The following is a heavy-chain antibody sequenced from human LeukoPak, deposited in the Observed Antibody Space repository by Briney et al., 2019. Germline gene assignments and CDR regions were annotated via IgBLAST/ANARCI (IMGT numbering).Heavy chain of an antibody. J-gene: IGHJ4*02. Sequence: QPGGSLRLSCEVFGFTFSTSAMSWVRQAPGKGLEWVSGIRPSDDTTYYVDSVKGRFTVSRDNSKNTLYLQMHSLGVEDTAVYYCRFYISGSDYWGQGTLVTVSS. CDR1: GFTFSTSA. CDR3: RFYISGSDY. V-gene: IGHV3-23*01. CDR2: IRPSDDTT. D-gene: IGHD3-22*01.